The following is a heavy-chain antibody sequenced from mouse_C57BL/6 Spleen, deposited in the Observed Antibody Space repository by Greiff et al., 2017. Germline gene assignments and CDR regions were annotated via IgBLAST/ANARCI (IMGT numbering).Heavy chain of an antibody. V-gene: IGHV3-6*01. CDR1: GYSITSGYF. CDR3: ARGRGYFDY. CDR2: ISYDGSN. J-gene: IGHJ2*01. Sequence: EVKLMESGPGLVKPSQSLSLTCSVTGYSITSGYFWNWLRQFPGNKLKWMGYISYDGSNNYNPSLKNRISITRDTSKNQFFLKLNSVTTEDTATYYCARGRGYFDYWGQGTTLTVSS.